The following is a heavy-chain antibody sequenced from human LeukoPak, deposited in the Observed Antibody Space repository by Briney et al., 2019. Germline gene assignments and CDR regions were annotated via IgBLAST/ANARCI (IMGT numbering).Heavy chain of an antibody. Sequence: PGRSLRLSCAASGFTFDDYAMHWVRQAPGKGLEWVSGISWNSGSIGYADSVKGRFTISRDNSKNTLYLQMNSLRAEDTAVYYCATVVVVAATPDYWGQGTLVTVSS. CDR1: GFTFDDYA. V-gene: IGHV3-9*01. J-gene: IGHJ4*02. CDR3: ATVVVVAATPDY. CDR2: ISWNSGSI. D-gene: IGHD2-15*01.